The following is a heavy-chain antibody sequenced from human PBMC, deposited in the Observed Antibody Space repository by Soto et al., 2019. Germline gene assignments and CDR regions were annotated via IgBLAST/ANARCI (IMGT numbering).Heavy chain of an antibody. CDR2: IYCSGSS. J-gene: IGHJ4*02. Sequence: SEPLCLTCTVPGGSISSSGYYWSWIRQHPGKGLEWIGYIYCSGSSYYNPSLKIRVTISVDTSKNQFSLKLSSVTAADTGVYYCARVVIEPYYYDSSGYFSQSFDYWRQGTLVTVSS. CDR3: ARVVIEPYYYDSSGYFSQSFDY. V-gene: IGHV4-31*02. D-gene: IGHD3-22*01. CDR1: GGSISSSGYY.